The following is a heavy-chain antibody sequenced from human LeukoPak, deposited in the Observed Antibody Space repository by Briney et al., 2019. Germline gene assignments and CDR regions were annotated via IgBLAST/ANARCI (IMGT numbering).Heavy chain of an antibody. CDR1: GYTFTGYY. Sequence: ASVKVSCKASGYTFTGYYMHWVRQAPGQGLEWMGWISAYNGNTNYAQKLQGRVAMTTDTSTSTAYMELRSLRSDDTAVYYCAQVVRGVPPTNWGQGTLVTVSS. D-gene: IGHD3-10*01. CDR2: ISAYNGNT. J-gene: IGHJ4*02. V-gene: IGHV1-18*04. CDR3: AQVVRGVPPTN.